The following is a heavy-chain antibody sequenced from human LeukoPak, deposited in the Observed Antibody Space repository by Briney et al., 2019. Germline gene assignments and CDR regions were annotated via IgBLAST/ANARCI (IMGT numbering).Heavy chain of an antibody. CDR1: GGSFSGYY. CDR3: ARTALGYYGSGSYYNR. CDR2: INHSGST. D-gene: IGHD3-10*01. Sequence: SETLSLTCAVYGGSFSGYYWSWIRQPPGKGLEWIGEINHSGSTNYNPSLKSRVTISVDTSKNQFSLKLSSVTAADTAVYYCARTALGYYGSGSYYNRWGQGTLVTVSS. J-gene: IGHJ4*02. V-gene: IGHV4-34*01.